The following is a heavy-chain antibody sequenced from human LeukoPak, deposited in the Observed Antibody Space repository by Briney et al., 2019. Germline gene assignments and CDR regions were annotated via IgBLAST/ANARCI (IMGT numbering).Heavy chain of an antibody. D-gene: IGHD6-13*01. CDR1: GGSISTTNW. CDR2: IYHTGST. V-gene: IGHV4-4*02. CDR3: ARDRATAGQTDAYDI. Sequence: PSETLSLTCAVSGGSISTTNWWSWVRQPPGKGLEWIGEIYHTGSTNYKPSLKSRVTISVDKSKNQFSLRLSSMTAADTAVYYCARDRATAGQTDAYDIWGQGTMVTVSS. J-gene: IGHJ3*02.